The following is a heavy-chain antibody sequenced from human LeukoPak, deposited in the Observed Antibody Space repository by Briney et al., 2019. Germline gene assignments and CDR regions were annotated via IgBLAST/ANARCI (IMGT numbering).Heavy chain of an antibody. CDR2: IYYSGST. Sequence: PSETLSLTCTVSGGSISSGGYYWSWIRQHPGKGLEWIGYIYYSGSTYYNPSLKSRVTISVDTSKNQFSLKLSSVTAADTAVYYCARGSGGSGSYPFLRWGQGTLVTVSS. V-gene: IGHV4-31*03. CDR1: GGSISSGGYY. J-gene: IGHJ4*02. CDR3: ARGSGGSGSYPFLR. D-gene: IGHD3-10*01.